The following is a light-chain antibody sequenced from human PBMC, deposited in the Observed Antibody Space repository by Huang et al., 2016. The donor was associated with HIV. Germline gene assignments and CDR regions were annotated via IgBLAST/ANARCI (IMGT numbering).Light chain of an antibody. CDR2: GSS. V-gene: IGKV3-15*01. J-gene: IGKJ4*01. Sequence: IVMTQSPATLSVSPGERVTVSCRGNMSVSSNLAWDQQRPGQAPRVLLYGSSTRAPGIPALFSGSGSGTDFSLTISSLQSEDFALYYCQQYNNWLLSFGGGTRVDI. CDR1: MSVSSN. CDR3: QQYNNWLLS.